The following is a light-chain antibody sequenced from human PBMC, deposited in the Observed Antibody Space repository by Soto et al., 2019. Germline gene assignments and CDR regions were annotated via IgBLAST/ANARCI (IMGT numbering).Light chain of an antibody. CDR1: SSNIGAGYD. Sequence: QSVLTQPPSVSGAPGQRVTISCTGSSSNIGAGYDVHWYQQVPGTAPRLLIYSNNNRPSGVPDRFSGSKSGTSASLAITGLQAEDEVDYYCQSYDSSLSGPWVFGGGTKVTVL. CDR3: QSYDSSLSGPWV. CDR2: SNN. V-gene: IGLV1-40*01. J-gene: IGLJ3*02.